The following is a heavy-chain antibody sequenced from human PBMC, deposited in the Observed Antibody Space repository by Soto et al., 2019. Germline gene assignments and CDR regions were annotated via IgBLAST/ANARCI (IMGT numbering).Heavy chain of an antibody. CDR2: RYDDGST. Sequence: SETLSLTCAVFGDSIRNRNYYWAWIRQPPGKGLEWIVSRYDDGSTFYNPSLKGRVSVSIDTSKKQFSLKMTSVTATDKAVYYCARGIYEDISSYYLDVWGQGNLVT. CDR3: ARGIYEDISSYYLDV. D-gene: IGHD3-22*01. CDR1: GDSIRNRNYY. J-gene: IGHJ4*02. V-gene: IGHV4-39*01.